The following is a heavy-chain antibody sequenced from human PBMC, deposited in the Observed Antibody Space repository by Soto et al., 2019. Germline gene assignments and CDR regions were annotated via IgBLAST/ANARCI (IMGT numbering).Heavy chain of an antibody. Sequence: SETLSLTCAVSGGSISSGYWWSWFRQPPGKGLEWIGEIYHSGSTNYNPSLKSRVTISLDKSKNQFSLNLSPVTAADAAVYYCAKGVYGSGSPNWFDPWGQGTLVTVSS. V-gene: IGHV4-4*02. CDR3: AKGVYGSGSPNWFDP. J-gene: IGHJ5*02. CDR1: GGSISSGYW. CDR2: IYHSGST. D-gene: IGHD3-10*01.